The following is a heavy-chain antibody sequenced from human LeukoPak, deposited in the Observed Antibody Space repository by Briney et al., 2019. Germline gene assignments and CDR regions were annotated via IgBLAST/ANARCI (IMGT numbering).Heavy chain of an antibody. Sequence: ASVKVSCTASGYTFTSYGISWVRQAPGQGPEWMGWISAYNGNTNYAQKLQGRVTMTTDTSTSTAYMELRSLRSDDTAVYYCARGSRNYEGFYYYYGMDVWGQGTTVTVSS. D-gene: IGHD1-7*01. CDR1: GYTFTSYG. V-gene: IGHV1-18*01. CDR3: ARGSRNYEGFYYYYGMDV. J-gene: IGHJ6*02. CDR2: ISAYNGNT.